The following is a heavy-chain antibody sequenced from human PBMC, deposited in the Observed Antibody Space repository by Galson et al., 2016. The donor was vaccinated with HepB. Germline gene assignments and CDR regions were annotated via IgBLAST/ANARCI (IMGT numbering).Heavy chain of an antibody. J-gene: IGHJ4*02. CDR1: GDSVTSNQW. Sequence: SETLSLTCGVSGDSVTSNQWWSWVRQAPGKGLEWIGEVYHSGKTNFNPSLKSRISMSVDKSMHQFSLKMTSVTAADTAVYYCARGSANFDYWGQGALVTVSS. CDR3: ARGSANFDY. D-gene: IGHD6-25*01. CDR2: VYHSGKT. V-gene: IGHV4-4*02.